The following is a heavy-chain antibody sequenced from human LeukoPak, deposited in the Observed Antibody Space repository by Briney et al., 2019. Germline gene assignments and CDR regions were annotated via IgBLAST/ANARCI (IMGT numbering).Heavy chain of an antibody. D-gene: IGHD6-19*01. CDR3: ARKGPMGSGWYYNAFDI. J-gene: IGHJ3*02. Sequence: SETLSLTCTVSGGSISSYYWSWIRQPPGKGLEWLGYIFYSGSTNYNPSLKSRVTISVDTSKNQFSLKLSSVTAADTAVYYCARKGPMGSGWYYNAFDIWGPGTMVTVSS. V-gene: IGHV4-59*01. CDR2: IFYSGST. CDR1: GGSISSYY.